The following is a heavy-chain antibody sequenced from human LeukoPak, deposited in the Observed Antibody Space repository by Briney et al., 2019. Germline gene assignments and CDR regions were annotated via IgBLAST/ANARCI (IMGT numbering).Heavy chain of an antibody. CDR2: IWYDGSNK. J-gene: IGHJ4*02. D-gene: IGHD3-3*01. Sequence: GGSLRLSCAASGFTFSSYGMRWVRQAPGKELEWVAVIWYDGSNKYYADSVKGRFTISRDNSKNTLYLQMNSLRAEDTAVYYCARDRVIFGVVYYFDYWGQGTLVTVSS. V-gene: IGHV3-33*01. CDR1: GFTFSSYG. CDR3: ARDRVIFGVVYYFDY.